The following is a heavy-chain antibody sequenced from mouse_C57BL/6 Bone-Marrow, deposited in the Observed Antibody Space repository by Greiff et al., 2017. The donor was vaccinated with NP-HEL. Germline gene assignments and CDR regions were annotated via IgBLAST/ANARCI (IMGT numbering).Heavy chain of an antibody. V-gene: IGHV1-64*01. CDR3: ARYYYDSFDS. Sequence: QVQLQQPGAELVKPGASVKLSCKASGYTFTSYWMHWVKQRPGQGLEWIGMIHPNSGSTNYNEKFKSKATLTVDKSSSTAYMQLSSLTSEDSSVYYCARYYYDSFDSWGQGPTLTVSS. CDR1: GYTFTSYW. CDR2: IHPNSGST. D-gene: IGHD2-4*01. J-gene: IGHJ2*01.